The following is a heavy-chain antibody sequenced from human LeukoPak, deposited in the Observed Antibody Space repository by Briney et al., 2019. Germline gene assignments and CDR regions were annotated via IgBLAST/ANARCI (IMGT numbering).Heavy chain of an antibody. CDR1: GFTFSRDW. CDR2: IYYSGST. CDR3: ARNTYCGGDCYSLDY. J-gene: IGHJ4*02. V-gene: IGHV4-59*01. D-gene: IGHD2-21*02. Sequence: GSLRLSCAASGFTFSRDWMHWIRQPPGKGLEWIGYIYYSGSTNYNPSLKSRITISVDTSKNQFSLKLSSVTAADTAVYYCARNTYCGGDCYSLDYWGQGTLVTVSS.